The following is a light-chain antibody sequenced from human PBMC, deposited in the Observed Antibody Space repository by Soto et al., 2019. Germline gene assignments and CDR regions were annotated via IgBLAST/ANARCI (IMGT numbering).Light chain of an antibody. CDR3: GTWDSSLSVWV. V-gene: IGLV1-51*01. CDR1: SSNIGNNY. CDR2: DNN. Sequence: QSVLTQPPSVSAAPGQTVTISCSGSSSNIGNNYVSWYQQLPGTAPKLLIYDNNMRPSGIPDRFSGSKSGTSATLGITGLQTGDEADYYCGTWDSSLSVWVFGGGTQLTVL. J-gene: IGLJ3*02.